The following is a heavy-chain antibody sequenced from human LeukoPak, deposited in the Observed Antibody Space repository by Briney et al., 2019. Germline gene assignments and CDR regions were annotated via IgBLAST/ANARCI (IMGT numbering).Heavy chain of an antibody. CDR1: GGSFSGYY. Sequence: PSETLSLTCAVYGGSFSGYYWSWIRQPPGKGLEWIGEINHSGSTNYNPSLKSRVTISVDTSKNQFSLKLSSVRAADTAVYYCARGERLVLLEKVNWFDPWGEGTVVTVSS. CDR2: INHSGST. D-gene: IGHD3-3*01. V-gene: IGHV4-34*01. CDR3: ARGERLVLLEKVNWFDP. J-gene: IGHJ5*02.